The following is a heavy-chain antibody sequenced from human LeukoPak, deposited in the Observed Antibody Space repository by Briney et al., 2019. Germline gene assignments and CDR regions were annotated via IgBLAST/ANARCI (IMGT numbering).Heavy chain of an antibody. V-gene: IGHV4-34*01. CDR1: GGSFSGYY. Sequence: SETLSLTCAVYGGSFSGYYWSWIRQPPGKGLEWIGKINHSGSTNYNPSLKSRVTISVDTSKNQFSLKLSSVTAADTAVYYCARGLGSIVASGGDAFDIWGQGTMVTVSS. D-gene: IGHD5-12*01. CDR2: INHSGST. J-gene: IGHJ3*02. CDR3: ARGLGSIVASGGDAFDI.